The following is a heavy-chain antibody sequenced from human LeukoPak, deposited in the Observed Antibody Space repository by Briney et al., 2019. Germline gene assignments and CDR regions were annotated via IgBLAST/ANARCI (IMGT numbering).Heavy chain of an antibody. CDR3: ARDGRANCSGGSCSLLLFDY. Sequence: SETLSLMCAVYGGSLSGYYWSWIRQPPGKGLEWIGEITHSGSTNYNPSLKSRVTISLDTSKKQLSLKLSSVTAADTAVYYCARDGRANCSGGSCSLLLFDYWGQGTLVTVSS. CDR2: ITHSGST. CDR1: GGSLSGYY. V-gene: IGHV4-34*01. J-gene: IGHJ4*02. D-gene: IGHD2-15*01.